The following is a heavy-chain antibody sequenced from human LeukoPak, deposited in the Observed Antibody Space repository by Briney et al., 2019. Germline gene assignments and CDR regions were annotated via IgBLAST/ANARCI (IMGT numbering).Heavy chain of an antibody. Sequence: GGSLRLSCAASGFTFSTYSMDWVRQAPGKGLEWVSHIGSSGTTIYYADFVKGRFTISRDNARNSLYLQMNSLRVEDTAVYYCARCTTGRTFGSLREIKRSREIDYWGQGTLVTVSS. V-gene: IGHV3-48*04. CDR1: GFTFSTYS. J-gene: IGHJ4*02. D-gene: IGHD1-1*01. CDR3: ARCTTGRTFGSLREIKRSREIDY. CDR2: IGSSGTTI.